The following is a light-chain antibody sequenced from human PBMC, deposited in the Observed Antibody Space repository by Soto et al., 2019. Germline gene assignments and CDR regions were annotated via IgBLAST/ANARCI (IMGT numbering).Light chain of an antibody. J-gene: IGKJ1*01. CDR2: KAS. CDR3: QQRSNWPPWT. Sequence: DIQMTQSPSTLSASVGDRVTITCRASHIISTWLAWYQQKPGKAPKFLIYKASSLESGVPSRFSGSGSGTEFTLTISSLQPDDFATYYCQQRSNWPPWTFGQGTKVEIK. V-gene: IGKV1-5*03. CDR1: HIISTW.